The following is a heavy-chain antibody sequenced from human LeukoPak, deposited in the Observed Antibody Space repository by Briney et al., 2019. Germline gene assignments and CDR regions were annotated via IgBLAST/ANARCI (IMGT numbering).Heavy chain of an antibody. Sequence: ASVKVSCKASGYTFTSYDINWVRQATGQGLEWMGWMNLNSGNTGYAQKFQGRVTMTRNTSISTAYMERSSLRSEDTAVYYRARKDDILTGIDYWGQGTLVTVSS. CDR1: GYTFTSYD. CDR3: ARKDDILTGIDY. V-gene: IGHV1-8*01. D-gene: IGHD3-9*01. CDR2: MNLNSGNT. J-gene: IGHJ4*02.